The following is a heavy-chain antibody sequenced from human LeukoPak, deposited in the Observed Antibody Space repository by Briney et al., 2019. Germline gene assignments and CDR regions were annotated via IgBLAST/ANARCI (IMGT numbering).Heavy chain of an antibody. CDR3: AAGRRLGELFFDY. Sequence: ASVKVSCKASEGAFGAYSLDWVRQAPGQGLEWLGGINPIFNILNYAQKFRDRVTITADESTNTAYMDLSSLTYDDTAAYYCAAGRRLGELFFDYWGQGALVTVSS. CDR2: INPIFNIL. CDR1: EGAFGAYS. J-gene: IGHJ4*02. D-gene: IGHD3-10*01. V-gene: IGHV1-69*13.